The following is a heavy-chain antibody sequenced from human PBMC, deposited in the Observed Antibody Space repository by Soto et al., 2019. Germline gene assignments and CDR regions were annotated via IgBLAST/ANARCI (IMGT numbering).Heavy chain of an antibody. Sequence: EVQLSESGGGLVQPGGSLRLSCAASGFTFSKYAMMWVRQAPGKGLEWVAGILGSSGTYHADSVKGRFTISKDNSLSTLYLQMDFLRADDTAVYYCAKDAVYGDGFWLPESWGQGTLVIVSS. V-gene: IGHV3-23*01. CDR1: GFTFSKYA. D-gene: IGHD4-17*01. CDR3: AKDAVYGDGFWLPES. J-gene: IGHJ5*02. CDR2: ILGSSGT.